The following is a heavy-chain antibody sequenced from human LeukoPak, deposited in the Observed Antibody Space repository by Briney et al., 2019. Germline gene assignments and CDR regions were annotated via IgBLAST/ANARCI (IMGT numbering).Heavy chain of an antibody. D-gene: IGHD2-2*02. CDR2: IIPIFGTA. J-gene: IGHJ5*02. V-gene: IGHV1-69*01. CDR3: ARTRSDIVVVPAAIIWFDP. Sequence: GASVKVSCKATGATFSSYAISWVRQAPGQGLEWMGGIIPIFGTANYAQKFQGRVTITADESTSTAYMELSSLRSEDTAVYYCARTRSDIVVVPAAIIWFDPWGQGTLVTVSS. CDR1: GATFSSYA.